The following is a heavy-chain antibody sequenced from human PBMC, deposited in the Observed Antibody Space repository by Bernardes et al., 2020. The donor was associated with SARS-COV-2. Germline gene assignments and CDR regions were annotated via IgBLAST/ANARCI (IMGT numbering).Heavy chain of an antibody. J-gene: IGHJ3*02. CDR1: GGSISSYY. CDR2: IYTSGST. CDR3: ARGTQQITIFGVVIDDAFDS. D-gene: IGHD3-3*01. V-gene: IGHV4-4*07. Sequence: SETLSLTRTVSGGSISSYYWSWIRQPAGKGLEWIGRIYTSGSTNYNPSLKSLVTMSVDTSKNQFSLKLSSVTAADTAVFYCARGTQQITIFGVVIDDAFDSWGQGTMVTISS.